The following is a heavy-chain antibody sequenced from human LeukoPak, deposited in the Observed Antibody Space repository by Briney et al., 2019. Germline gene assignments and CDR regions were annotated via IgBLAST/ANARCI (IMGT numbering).Heavy chain of an antibody. CDR2: IYYSGSA. J-gene: IGHJ6*02. CDR1: GGSVSSTSSY. D-gene: IGHD2-15*01. V-gene: IGHV4-39*01. Sequence: NPSETLSLTCTVSGGSVSSTSSYWGWIRQPPGKGLEWIGNIYYSGSAYYNPSLKSRVTISVDTSKSQFSLKLSSVTAADTAVYYCARHVSGCSGGSCYPGQYQYGMDVWGQGTTVTVPS. CDR3: ARHVSGCSGGSCYPGQYQYGMDV.